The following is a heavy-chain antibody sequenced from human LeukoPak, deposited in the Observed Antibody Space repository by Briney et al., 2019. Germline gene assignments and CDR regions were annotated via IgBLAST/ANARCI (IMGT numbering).Heavy chain of an antibody. CDR1: GYTFTGYY. J-gene: IGHJ5*02. CDR2: INPNSGGT. CDR3: ARGVGFRGFDP. V-gene: IGHV1-2*02. Sequence: GASVKVSCKASGYTFTGYYIHWVRQAPGQGLEWLGWINPNSGGTNYAQKFQGRVTKTRDTSISTAYMELSRLRSDDTAVYYCARGVGFRGFDPWGQGTLVTVSS. D-gene: IGHD3-10*01.